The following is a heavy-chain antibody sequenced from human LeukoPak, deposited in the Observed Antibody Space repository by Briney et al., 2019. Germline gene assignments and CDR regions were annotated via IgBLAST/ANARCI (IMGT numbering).Heavy chain of an antibody. CDR3: ARTTEGYCRGRSCYSYYYYMAV. CDR1: GGSISRYY. Sequence: SETLSLTCTVSGGSISRYYWSWIRQPPGKVVEWIGYIYYSGSTNYNPSLKSRVTISVDTSKNQFSLKLSSVTAADTAVYYCARTTEGYCRGRSCYSYYYYMAVWGKGTTVTVSS. CDR2: IYYSGST. J-gene: IGHJ6*03. V-gene: IGHV4-59*01. D-gene: IGHD2-15*01.